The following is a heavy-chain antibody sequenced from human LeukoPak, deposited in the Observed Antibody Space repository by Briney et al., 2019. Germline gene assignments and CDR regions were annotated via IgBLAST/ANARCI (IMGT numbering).Heavy chain of an antibody. CDR1: GFTLSSYA. V-gene: IGHV3-23*01. CDR2: STVGGTNT. CDR3: AKDIYAYVTNCFFDY. Sequence: GGSLGLSCAASGFTLSSYAMSWVRQAPGTGLEWVSGSTVGGTNTHYADSVKGRFTISRDHSKNVLYLQMNSLRAEDTAIYYCAKDIYAYVTNCFFDYWGQGSLVTVSS. J-gene: IGHJ4*02. D-gene: IGHD4-17*01.